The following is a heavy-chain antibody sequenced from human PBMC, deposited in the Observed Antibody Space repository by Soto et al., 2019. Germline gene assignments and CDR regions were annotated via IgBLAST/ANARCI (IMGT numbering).Heavy chain of an antibody. CDR2: AYHNGLT. J-gene: IGHJ2*01. V-gene: IGHV4-4*02. CDR3: ARGLGRYFDL. D-gene: IGHD3-16*01. Sequence: SETLSLTCAVSGDSVTSNVWWSWVRQPPGKELEWIGEAYHNGLTNYSPSLKSRVSMSVDTSRNEFSLKMTSLTAADTAIYYCARGLGRYFDLWGRGTLVTVSS. CDR1: GDSVTSNVW.